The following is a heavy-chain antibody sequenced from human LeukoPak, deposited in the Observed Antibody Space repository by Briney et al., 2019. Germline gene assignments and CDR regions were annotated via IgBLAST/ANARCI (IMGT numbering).Heavy chain of an antibody. CDR1: GGTFSSYA. CDR2: ISAYNGNT. V-gene: IGHV1-18*01. J-gene: IGHJ4*02. Sequence: ASVKVSCKASGGTFSSYAISWVRQAPGQGLEWMGWISAYNGNTNYAQKLQGRVTMTTDTSTSTAYMELRSLRSDDTAVYYCARDHLYYFDYWGQGTLVTVSS. CDR3: ARDHLYYFDY.